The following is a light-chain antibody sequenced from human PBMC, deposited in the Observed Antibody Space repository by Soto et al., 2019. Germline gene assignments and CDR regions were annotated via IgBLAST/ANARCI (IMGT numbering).Light chain of an antibody. CDR3: QQSYSTPWT. CDR2: AAS. CDR1: QSISNY. J-gene: IGKJ1*01. V-gene: IGKV1-39*01. Sequence: DIQMTQSPSSLSASVGDRVTITCRASQSISNYVSWYQQKPGKAPKLLIYAASSLQSGAPSRFSGSGSGTDFTLTINSLQPEDSATYYFQQSYSTPWTFGQGTKVEIK.